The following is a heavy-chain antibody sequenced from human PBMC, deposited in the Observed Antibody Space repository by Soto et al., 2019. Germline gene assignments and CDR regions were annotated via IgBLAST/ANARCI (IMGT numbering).Heavy chain of an antibody. CDR3: ARGDVVVVAATPFDY. CDR2: IWYDGSNK. Sequence: QVQLVESGGGVVQPGRSLRLSCAASGFTFSSYGMHWVRQAPGKGLEWVAVIWYDGSNKYYADSVKGRFTISRDNSKNTLYLQMNSLRAEDTAVYYCARGDVVVVAATPFDYWGQGTLVTVSS. D-gene: IGHD2-15*01. CDR1: GFTFSSYG. V-gene: IGHV3-33*01. J-gene: IGHJ4*02.